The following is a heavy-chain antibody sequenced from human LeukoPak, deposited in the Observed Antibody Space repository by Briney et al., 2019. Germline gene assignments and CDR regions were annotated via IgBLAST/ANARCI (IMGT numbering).Heavy chain of an antibody. CDR2: IIPIFGTA. Sequence: ASVKVSCKASVCTFSSYAISWVRQAPGQGLEWMGGIIPIFGTANYTQKFQGRVTITADESTSTAYLELSNLRSDDTAVYSCARDRVGTNPNWFDPWGQGTQVIVSS. J-gene: IGHJ5*02. D-gene: IGHD1/OR15-1a*01. CDR3: ARDRVGTNPNWFDP. CDR1: VCTFSSYA. V-gene: IGHV1-69*13.